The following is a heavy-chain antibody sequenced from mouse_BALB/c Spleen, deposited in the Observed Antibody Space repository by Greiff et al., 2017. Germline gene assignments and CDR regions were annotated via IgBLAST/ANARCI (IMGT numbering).Heavy chain of an antibody. CDR3: ARDRNWDPIFAY. V-gene: IGHV5-6-3*01. CDR2: INSNGGST. D-gene: IGHD4-1*01. Sequence: DVMLVESGGGLVQPGGSLKLSCAASGFTFSSYGMSWVRQTPDKRLELVATINSNGGSTYYPDSVKGRFTISRDNAKNTLYLQMSSLKSEDTAMYYCARDRNWDPIFAYWGQGTLVTVSA. CDR1: GFTFSSYG. J-gene: IGHJ3*01.